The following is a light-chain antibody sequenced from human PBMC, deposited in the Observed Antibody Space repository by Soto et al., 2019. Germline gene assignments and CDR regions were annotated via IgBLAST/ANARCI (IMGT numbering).Light chain of an antibody. Sequence: QSALTQPVSVSGSPGQSITMSCTGTSSDVGAYNYVYWYRQHPGKAPKLIIYDVSNRPSGVSNRFSGSKSGNTASLIISGLQAEDEADYYCTSYTSSSGYVFGTGTKSPS. CDR3: TSYTSSSGYV. CDR2: DVS. CDR1: SSDVGAYNY. V-gene: IGLV2-14*01. J-gene: IGLJ1*01.